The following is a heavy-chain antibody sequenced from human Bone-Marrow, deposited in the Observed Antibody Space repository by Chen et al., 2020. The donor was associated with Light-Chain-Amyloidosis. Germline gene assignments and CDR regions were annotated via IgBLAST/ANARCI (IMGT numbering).Heavy chain of an antibody. Sequence: QVQLVQSGAEVKKPGASVKGSCKASGYTFTGYYMHWVRQAPGQGLEWMGWINPNRGGTNYAQKFQGRVTMTRDTSISTAYMELSRLRSDDTAVYYCARGYEQQLFWGQGTLVTVSS. CDR3: ARGYEQQLF. V-gene: IGHV1-2*02. J-gene: IGHJ4*02. CDR2: INPNRGGT. CDR1: GYTFTGYY. D-gene: IGHD6-13*01.